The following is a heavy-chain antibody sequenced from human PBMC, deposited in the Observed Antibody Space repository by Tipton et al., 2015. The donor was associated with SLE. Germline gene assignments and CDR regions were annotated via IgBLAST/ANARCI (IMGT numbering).Heavy chain of an antibody. Sequence: TLSLTCTVSGGSISSHYWSWIRQPPGKGLEWIGYIYYSGSTNYNPSLKSRVTISVDTSNNQFSLKLSSVTAADTAVYYCARGSSSWDFDYWGQGTLVTVSS. D-gene: IGHD6-13*01. CDR2: IYYSGST. J-gene: IGHJ4*02. CDR1: GGSISSHY. CDR3: ARGSSSWDFDY. V-gene: IGHV4-59*11.